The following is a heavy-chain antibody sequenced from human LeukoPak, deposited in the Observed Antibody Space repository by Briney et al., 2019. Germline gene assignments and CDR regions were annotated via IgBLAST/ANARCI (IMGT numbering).Heavy chain of an antibody. CDR1: GFTFSSYW. V-gene: IGHV3-7*03. CDR3: AREKWIQLWLSAFDI. D-gene: IGHD5-18*01. J-gene: IGHJ3*02. Sequence: GGSLRLSCAASGFTFSSYWMSWVRQAPGKGLEWVANIKQDGSEKYYVDSVKGRFTISRDNAKNSLYLQMNSLRAEDTAVHYCAREKWIQLWLSAFDIWGQGTMVTVSS. CDR2: IKQDGSEK.